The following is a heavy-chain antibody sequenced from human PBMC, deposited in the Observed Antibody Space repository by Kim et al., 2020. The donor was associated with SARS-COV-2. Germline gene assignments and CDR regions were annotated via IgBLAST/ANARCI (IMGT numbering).Heavy chain of an antibody. Sequence: SETLSLTCTVSGGSISSGGYYWSWIRQHPGKGLEWIGYIYYSGSTYYNPSLKSRVTISVDTSKNQCSLKLSSVTAADTAVYYCARGVITLFGVVTEFDYWGRGTLVTVST. CDR1: GGSISSGGYY. V-gene: IGHV4-31*03. CDR2: IYYSGST. CDR3: ARGVITLFGVVTEFDY. D-gene: IGHD3-3*01. J-gene: IGHJ4*02.